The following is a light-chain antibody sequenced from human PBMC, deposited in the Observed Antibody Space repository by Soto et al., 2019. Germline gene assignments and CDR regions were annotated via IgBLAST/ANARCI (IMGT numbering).Light chain of an antibody. CDR1: SSNIGSNA. CDR2: SNN. Sequence: QSVLTQPPSASGIPGQRVTISCSGSSSNIGSNAVNWYQQLPGTAPRLLINSNNQRPSGVPDRFSGSKSGTSASLAISGLQSEDEADYYCAAWDDSLNGYVFGTGTKLTVL. CDR3: AAWDDSLNGYV. V-gene: IGLV1-44*01. J-gene: IGLJ1*01.